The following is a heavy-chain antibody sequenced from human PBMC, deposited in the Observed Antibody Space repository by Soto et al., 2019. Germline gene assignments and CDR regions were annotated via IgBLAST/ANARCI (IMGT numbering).Heavy chain of an antibody. CDR3: ARGKVQLWFDY. J-gene: IGHJ4*02. V-gene: IGHV4-34*01. CDR2: INHSGST. Sequence: QVQLQQWGAGLLKPSETLSLTCAVYGGSFSGYYWSWIRQPPGKGLEWIGEINHSGSTNYNPSLKIRVTISVDTSKTQFSLKLSSVTAADTAVYYCARGKVQLWFDYWGQGTLVTVSS. CDR1: GGSFSGYY. D-gene: IGHD5-18*01.